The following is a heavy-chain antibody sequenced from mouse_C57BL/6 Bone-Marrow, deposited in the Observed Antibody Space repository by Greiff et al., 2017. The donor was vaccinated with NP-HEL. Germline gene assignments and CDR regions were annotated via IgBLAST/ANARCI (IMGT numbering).Heavy chain of an antibody. CDR1: GFTFSDFY. CDR2: SRNKANDYTT. Sequence: EVNVVESGGGLVQSGRSLRLSCATSGFTFSDFYMEWVRQAPGKGLEWIAASRNKANDYTTEYSASVKGRFIVSRDTSQSILYLQMNALRTEDTAIYYCARDALLDTGDYWGQGTTLTVSS. V-gene: IGHV7-1*01. D-gene: IGHD2-1*01. J-gene: IGHJ2*01. CDR3: ARDALLDTGDY.